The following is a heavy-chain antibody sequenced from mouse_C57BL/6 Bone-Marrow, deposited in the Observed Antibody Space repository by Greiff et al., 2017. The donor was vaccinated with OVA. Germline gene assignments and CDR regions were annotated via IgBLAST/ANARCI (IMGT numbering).Heavy chain of an antibody. Sequence: VQLQQSGPELVKPGASVKLSCKASGYTFTDYYMNWVKQSPGQSLEWIGDINPSNGGTSYNQTFKGKATLTEDKSSSTAYMELRSLTSEDPALYYGASEVYGCYGEFDYWGQGTLVTVSA. J-gene: IGHJ3*01. CDR3: ASEVYGCYGEFDY. D-gene: IGHD2-10*02. V-gene: IGHV1-26*01. CDR1: GYTFTDYY. CDR2: INPSNGGT.